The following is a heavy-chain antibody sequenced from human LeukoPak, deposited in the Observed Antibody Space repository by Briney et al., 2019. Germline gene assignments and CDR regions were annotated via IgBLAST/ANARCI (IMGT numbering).Heavy chain of an antibody. CDR2: ISGSGGST. Sequence: GGSLRLFCAASGFTFSSYAMSWVRQAPGKGLEWVSAISGSGGSTYYADSVKGRFTISRDNSKNTLYLQMNSLRAEDTAVYYCASSSWYLDAFDIWGQGTMVTVSS. CDR1: GFTFSSYA. V-gene: IGHV3-23*01. CDR3: ASSSWYLDAFDI. J-gene: IGHJ3*02. D-gene: IGHD6-13*01.